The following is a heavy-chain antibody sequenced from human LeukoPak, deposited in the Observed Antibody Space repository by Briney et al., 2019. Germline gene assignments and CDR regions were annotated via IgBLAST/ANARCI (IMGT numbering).Heavy chain of an antibody. CDR3: ARDGDWARSSDY. CDR2: FDPEDGET. D-gene: IGHD2-21*02. CDR1: GYTLTELS. V-gene: IGHV1-24*01. Sequence: ASVKVSCKVSGYTLTELSMHWVRQAPGKGLEWMGGFDPEDGETIYAQKFQGRVTMTTDTSTSTAYMELRSLRSDDTAVYYCARDGDWARSSDYWGQGTLVTVSS. J-gene: IGHJ4*02.